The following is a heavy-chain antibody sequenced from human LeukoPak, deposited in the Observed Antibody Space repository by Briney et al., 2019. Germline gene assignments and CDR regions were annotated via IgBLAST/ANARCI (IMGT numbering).Heavy chain of an antibody. CDR1: GFSFSDYD. D-gene: IGHD3-16*01. CDR3: GRAFPPLRTASAGDL. J-gene: IGHJ4*02. V-gene: IGHV3-21*01. Sequence: GGSLTLSCSASGFSFSDYDMNWFRQAPGKGLEWISSISGRSSHVYYGDSVKGRFSISRDNAMNSVFLQMNSMGADDTAVYYCGRAFPPLRTASAGDLWGQGTLVTVSS. CDR2: ISGRSSHV.